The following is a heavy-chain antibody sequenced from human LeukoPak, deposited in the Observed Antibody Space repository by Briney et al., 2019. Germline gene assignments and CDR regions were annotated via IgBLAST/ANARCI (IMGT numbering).Heavy chain of an antibody. Sequence: ASVKVSCTASGYTFTSYYMHWVRQAPGQGLEWMGIINPSGGSTSYAQKFQGRVTMTRDTSTSTVYMELSSLRSEDTAVYYCARDQNPGWYYYYGMDVWGQGTTVTVSS. CDR3: ARDQNPGWYYYYGMDV. CDR1: GYTFTSYY. CDR2: INPSGGST. D-gene: IGHD6-19*01. V-gene: IGHV1-46*01. J-gene: IGHJ6*02.